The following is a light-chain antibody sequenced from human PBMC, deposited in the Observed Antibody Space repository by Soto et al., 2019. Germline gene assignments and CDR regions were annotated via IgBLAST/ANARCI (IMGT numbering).Light chain of an antibody. J-gene: IGKJ5*01. CDR2: DAS. Sequence: IVLTQSPATLSLWPGETAILSCRASQTVSSYLSWYQHKPGQAPRLLIYDASKRAPGIPARFSGSGSGTDFTLTISMLEPEDFAVYYCQQRSTSITFGQGTRLEIE. CDR3: QQRSTSIT. V-gene: IGKV3-11*01. CDR1: QTVSSY.